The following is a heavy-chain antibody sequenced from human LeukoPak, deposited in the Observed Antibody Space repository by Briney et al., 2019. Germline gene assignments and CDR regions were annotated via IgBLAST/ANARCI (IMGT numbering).Heavy chain of an antibody. J-gene: IGHJ4*02. V-gene: IGHV4-30-4*08. D-gene: IGHD2-2*01. Sequence: SETLSLTCTVSGGSISSGDYYWSWIRQPPGKGLEWIGYIYYSGSTYYNPPLKSRVTISVDTSKNQFSLKLSSVTAADTAVYYCAREHARCSSTSCSDYWGQGTLVTVSS. CDR1: GGSISSGDYY. CDR3: AREHARCSSTSCSDY. CDR2: IYYSGST.